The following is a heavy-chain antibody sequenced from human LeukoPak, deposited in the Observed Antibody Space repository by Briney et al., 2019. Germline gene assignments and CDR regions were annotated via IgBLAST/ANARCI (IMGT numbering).Heavy chain of an antibody. CDR3: ARLAVAGHFDH. V-gene: IGHV1-18*01. CDR1: GYTFTSYG. Sequence: ASVRVSCKASGYTFTSYGIGWVRQAPGQGLEWMGWISGYNGDTNYAQKLQGRVTMTTDTSTSTVYMELRSLRSDDTAVYFCARLAVAGHFDHWGQGTLVTVSS. D-gene: IGHD6-19*01. J-gene: IGHJ4*02. CDR2: ISGYNGDT.